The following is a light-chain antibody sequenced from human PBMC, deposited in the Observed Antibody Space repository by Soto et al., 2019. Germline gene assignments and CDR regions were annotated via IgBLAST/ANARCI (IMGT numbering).Light chain of an antibody. CDR2: DAS. CDR1: QDISND. V-gene: IGKV1-33*01. Sequence: DIQMTQSPSSLSASVGDRVTITCQASQDISNDLNWYQQKPGKAPKLLIYDASNLETGVPSRFSGSGAETDFTFTISSPQPEAIATYYCQQYDNLPPLTFGGGNKVEIK. J-gene: IGKJ4*01. CDR3: QQYDNLPPLT.